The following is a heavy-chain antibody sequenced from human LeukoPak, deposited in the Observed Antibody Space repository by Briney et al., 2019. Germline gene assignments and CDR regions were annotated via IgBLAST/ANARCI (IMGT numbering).Heavy chain of an antibody. CDR2: ISYDGSNK. CDR3: AQGNARRGSSGYDILDY. J-gene: IGHJ4*02. D-gene: IGHD5-12*01. Sequence: PGGSRRLSCAASGFTFSSYGMHWVRQAPGKGLEWVAVISYDGSNKYYADSVKGRFTISRDNSKNTLYLQMNSLRAEDTAVYYCAQGNARRGSSGYDILDYWGQGTLVTVSS. V-gene: IGHV3-30*18. CDR1: GFTFSSYG.